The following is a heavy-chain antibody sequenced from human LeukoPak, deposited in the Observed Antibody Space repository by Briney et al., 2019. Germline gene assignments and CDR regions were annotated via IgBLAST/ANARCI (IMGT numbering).Heavy chain of an antibody. Sequence: NTSETLSLTCTVSGGSISSYYWSWIRQPPGKGLEWMGYIYYSGSTSYNPSLKSRVTISVDTSKNQFSLTVSSVTAADTAVYYCARGHNSGWYNWFDSWGQGTLVTVSS. CDR3: ARGHNSGWYNWFDS. J-gene: IGHJ5*01. CDR1: GGSISSYY. V-gene: IGHV4-59*12. D-gene: IGHD6-19*01. CDR2: IYYSGST.